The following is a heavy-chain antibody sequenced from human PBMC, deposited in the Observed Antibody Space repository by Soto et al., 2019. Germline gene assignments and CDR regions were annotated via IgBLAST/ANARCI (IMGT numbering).Heavy chain of an antibody. V-gene: IGHV3-7*05. CDR3: AKDVR. CDR1: GFTFSTNW. J-gene: IGHJ4*02. Sequence: EVQLVESGGDLVQPGGSLRLSCAASGFTFSTNWMSWVRQAPGKGLEWVANIKEDGSESYYADSVKGRFTISRDNAQNSLYLQMKGLRVEDTALYYCAKDVRWGQGTLVTVSS. CDR2: IKEDGSES.